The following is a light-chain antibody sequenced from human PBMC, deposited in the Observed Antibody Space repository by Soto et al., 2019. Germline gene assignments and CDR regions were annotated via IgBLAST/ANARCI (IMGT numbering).Light chain of an antibody. V-gene: IGKV1-5*01. J-gene: IGKJ5*01. CDR1: QNIVNW. CDR3: QQYTTYSAT. CDR2: GAS. Sequence: DIQMTQSPSTLSPSVGDRVTITCRASQNIVNWLAWYQQKPGKAPKILIYGASTLERGVPSRFSGSGSGTEFTLTITNLQPDDSATYYCQQYTTYSATFGQGTRLEIK.